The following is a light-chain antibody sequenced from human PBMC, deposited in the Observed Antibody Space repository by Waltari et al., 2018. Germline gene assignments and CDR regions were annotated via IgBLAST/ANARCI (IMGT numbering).Light chain of an antibody. J-gene: IGKJ3*01. CDR3: QQYYSTLS. CDR1: QKISNY. Sequence: DIQVTQSPSSLSASIGDRVTITCRASQKISNYLNWYQQKPGTAPRLRIYAASTLLGGVPSRFSGSGSGTDFTLTISSLQPEDSATYYCQQYYSTLSFGPGTKVDVK. V-gene: IGKV1-39*01. CDR2: AAS.